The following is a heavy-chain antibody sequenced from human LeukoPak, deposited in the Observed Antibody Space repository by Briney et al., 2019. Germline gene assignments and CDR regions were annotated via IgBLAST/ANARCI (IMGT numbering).Heavy chain of an antibody. Sequence: GGSLRLSCAASGFTFSGSAMHWVRQASGKGLEWVGRVRSKAHSYATAYAASVKGRFTVSRDDSKNTAYLQMNSLKTEDTAVYYCTRHGGRDYYDSSEDAFDIWGQGTMVTVSS. CDR2: VRSKAHSYAT. CDR3: TRHGGRDYYDSSEDAFDI. J-gene: IGHJ3*02. CDR1: GFTFSGSA. D-gene: IGHD3-22*01. V-gene: IGHV3-73*01.